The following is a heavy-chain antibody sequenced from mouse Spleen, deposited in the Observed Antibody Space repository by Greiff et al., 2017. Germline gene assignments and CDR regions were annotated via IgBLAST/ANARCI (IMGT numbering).Heavy chain of an antibody. CDR2: IDPSDSYT. CDR3: ARYDGYYWFAY. Sequence: VQLQQPGAELVMPGASVKLSCKASGYTFTSYWMHWVKQRPGQGLEWIGEIDPSDSYTNYNQKFKGKATLTVDKSSSTAYMQLSSLTSEDSAVYYCARYDGYYWFAYWGQGTLVTVSA. V-gene: IGHV1-69*01. D-gene: IGHD2-3*01. CDR1: GYTFTSYW. J-gene: IGHJ3*01.